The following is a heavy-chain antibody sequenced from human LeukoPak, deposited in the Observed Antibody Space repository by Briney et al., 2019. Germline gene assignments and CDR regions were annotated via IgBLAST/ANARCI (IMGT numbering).Heavy chain of an antibody. D-gene: IGHD5-24*01. J-gene: IGHJ4*02. CDR2: IYPNSGGT. CDR1: GYTFTGYY. Sequence: ASVKVSCKASGYTFTGYYIHWVRQAPGQRLERMGWIYPNSGGTNYAQRFLGRVTMTRDTSISTAYMELSRLRSDDTAVYYCARTLRDDYNYIFDYWGQGTLVTVSS. V-gene: IGHV1-2*02. CDR3: ARTLRDDYNYIFDY.